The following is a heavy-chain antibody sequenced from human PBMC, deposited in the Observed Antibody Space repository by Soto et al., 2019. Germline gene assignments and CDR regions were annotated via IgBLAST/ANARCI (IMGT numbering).Heavy chain of an antibody. V-gene: IGHV1-69*13. CDR1: GVTFSSYA. CDR2: IIPIFGTA. D-gene: IGHD1-26*01. Sequence: GASVKVSCKASGVTFSSYAISWVRQAPVQGLEWMGWIIPIFGTANYAQKFQGRVTITADESTSTAYMELSSLRSEDTAVYYCAGDILGVGATSYYYYGMDVWGQGTTVTVSS. CDR3: AGDILGVGATSYYYYGMDV. J-gene: IGHJ6*02.